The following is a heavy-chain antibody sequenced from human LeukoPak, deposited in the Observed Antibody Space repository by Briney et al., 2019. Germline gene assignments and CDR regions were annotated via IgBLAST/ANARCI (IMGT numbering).Heavy chain of an antibody. J-gene: IGHJ6*03. CDR1: GYTFTSYG. V-gene: IGHV1-18*01. D-gene: IGHD6-13*01. CDR3: ARLVYYYYYYMDV. CDR2: ISAYNGNT. Sequence: ASVKVPCKASGYTFTSYGISWVRQAPGQGLEWMGWISAYNGNTNYAQKLQGRVTMTTDTSTSTAYMGLRSLRSDDTAVYYCARLVYYYYYYMDVWGKGTTVTVSS.